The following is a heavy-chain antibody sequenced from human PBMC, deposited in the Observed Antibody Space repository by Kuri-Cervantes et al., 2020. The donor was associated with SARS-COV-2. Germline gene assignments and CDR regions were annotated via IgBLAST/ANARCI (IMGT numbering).Heavy chain of an antibody. D-gene: IGHD3-22*01. CDR3: ARGLLSYYDSSGYYLN. J-gene: IGHJ1*01. Sequence: SETLSLTCTVSGGSISSYYWSWIRQPAGKGLEWIGRIYTSGSTNYNPSLKSRVAISVDTSKNQFSLKLSSVTAADTAVCYCARGLLSYYDSSGYYLNWGQGTLVTDSS. V-gene: IGHV4-4*07. CDR1: GGSISSYY. CDR2: IYTSGST.